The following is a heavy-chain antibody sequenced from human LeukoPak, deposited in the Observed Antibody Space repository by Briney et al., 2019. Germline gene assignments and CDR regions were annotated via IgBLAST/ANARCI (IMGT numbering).Heavy chain of an antibody. D-gene: IGHD3-9*01. CDR3: ASLILTGGYYYGMDV. CDR1: GGSISSYY. Sequence: SETLSLTCTVSGGSISSYYWSWVRQPPGKGLEWIGYIYYSGSTNYNPSLKSRVTISVDTSKNQFSLKLSSVTAADTAVYYCASLILTGGYYYGMDVWGQGTTVTVSS. J-gene: IGHJ6*02. CDR2: IYYSGST. V-gene: IGHV4-59*01.